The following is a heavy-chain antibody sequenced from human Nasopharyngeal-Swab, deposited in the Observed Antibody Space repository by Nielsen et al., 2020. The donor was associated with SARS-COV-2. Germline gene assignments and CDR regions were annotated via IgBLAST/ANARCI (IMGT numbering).Heavy chain of an antibody. CDR2: ISGSGGST. V-gene: IGHV3-23*01. CDR3: ARGPDLYYYYGMDV. J-gene: IGHJ6*02. CDR1: GFTFSSYA. D-gene: IGHD2-2*01. Sequence: GESLKISCAASGFTFSSYAMSWVRQAPGKGLEWVSAISGSGGSTYYADSVKGRLTISRDNSKNTLYLQMNSLRAEDTAVYYCARGPDLYYYYGMDVWGQGTTVTVSS.